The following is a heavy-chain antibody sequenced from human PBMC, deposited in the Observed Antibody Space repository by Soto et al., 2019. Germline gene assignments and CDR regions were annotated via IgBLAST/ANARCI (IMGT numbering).Heavy chain of an antibody. V-gene: IGHV4-59*01. CDR2: IYYNGGT. CDR1: GGSTSNYY. J-gene: IGHJ4*02. Sequence: QLQLQESGPGLVKPSETLSLTCTVSGGSTSNYYWSWIRQPPGKGLEWIGYIYYNGGTHYNPSLKSRVTISVDTSKNQFSLKLTSVTAADTAVYYCARVTMSGEMATIPDYWGQGTLVTVSS. CDR3: ARVTMSGEMATIPDY. D-gene: IGHD3-22*01.